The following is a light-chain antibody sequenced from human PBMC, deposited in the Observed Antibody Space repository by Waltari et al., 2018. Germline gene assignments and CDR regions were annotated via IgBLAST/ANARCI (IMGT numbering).Light chain of an antibody. V-gene: IGLV2-23*02. CDR3: CSYTGSSWI. J-gene: IGLJ2*01. CDR2: EVN. Sequence: QSALTQPASVSGSPGQSITISCTGTSSAVGYYNLVSWYQQHPGKAPNLIIYEVNKWPSMRSKRFSGSKSGNTATLTISGLQTEDEADYYCCSYTGSSWIFGGGTKLTVL. CDR1: SSAVGYYNL.